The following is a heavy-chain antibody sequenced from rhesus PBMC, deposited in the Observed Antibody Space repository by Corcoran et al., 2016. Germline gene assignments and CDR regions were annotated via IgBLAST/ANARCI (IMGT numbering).Heavy chain of an antibody. CDR1: GGSISSNY. CDR2: IYGRGGST. Sequence: QVQLQESGPGLVKPSETLSLTCAVSGGSISSNYWSWIRQPPGKGLEWMGRIYGRGGSTSYNPSLTSRVTSSTDTSKNQFSLKLSAVTAADTAVYYCVRDQVVRRKVLYYFDYWGQGVLVTVSS. D-gene: IGHD3-16*01. CDR3: VRDQVVRRKVLYYFDY. V-gene: IGHV4-147*01. J-gene: IGHJ4*01.